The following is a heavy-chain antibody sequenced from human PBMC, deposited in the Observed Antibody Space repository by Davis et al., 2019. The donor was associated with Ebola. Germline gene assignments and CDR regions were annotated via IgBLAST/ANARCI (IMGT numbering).Heavy chain of an antibody. CDR3: ARDAIAAAAPQYYYYGMDV. D-gene: IGHD6-13*01. CDR2: IIPIFTTI. Sequence: AASVKVSCKASGGSFSSFAISWVRQAPGQGLEWMGGIIPIFTTIKYAQKFQGRVTITADESTSTAYMDLSSLRSEDTAVYYCARDAIAAAAPQYYYYGMDVWGQGTTVTVSS. V-gene: IGHV1-69*13. J-gene: IGHJ6*02. CDR1: GGSFSSFA.